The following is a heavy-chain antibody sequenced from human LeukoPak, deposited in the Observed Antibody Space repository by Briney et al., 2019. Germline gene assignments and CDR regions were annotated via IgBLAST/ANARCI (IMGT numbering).Heavy chain of an antibody. CDR1: GYTFTGYF. Sequence: ASVRVSCKASGYTFTGYFIHWVRQAPGQGLEWMGWINPNSGGTNYAQKFQGRVTMTRDTSISTAYMELSRLRSDDTAVYYCARDRVYYYGSGSHNWFDPWGQGTLVTVSS. V-gene: IGHV1-2*02. D-gene: IGHD3-10*01. J-gene: IGHJ5*02. CDR2: INPNSGGT. CDR3: ARDRVYYYGSGSHNWFDP.